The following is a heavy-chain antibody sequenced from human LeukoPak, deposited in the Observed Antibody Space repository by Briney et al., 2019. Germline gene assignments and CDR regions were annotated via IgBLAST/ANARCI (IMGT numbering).Heavy chain of an antibody. J-gene: IGHJ5*02. V-gene: IGHV1-8*01. CDR1: GYTFTSYD. CDR3: ARSSDFWSGYYAA. D-gene: IGHD3-3*01. CDR2: MNPNSGNT. Sequence: GASVKVSCKASGYTFTSYDINWVRQATGQGLEWMGWMNPNSGNTGYAQKFQGRVTMTRNTSISTAYMELSSLRSEDTAVCYCARSSDFWSGYYAAWGQGALVTVSS.